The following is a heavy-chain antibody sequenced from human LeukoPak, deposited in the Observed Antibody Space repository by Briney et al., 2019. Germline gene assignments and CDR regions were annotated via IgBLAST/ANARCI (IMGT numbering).Heavy chain of an antibody. D-gene: IGHD1-26*01. CDR3: VRPSGRGATSFDY. V-gene: IGHV5-51*01. J-gene: IGHJ4*02. Sequence: GESLKISCKASGYYFSVYWIGWVRQMPGKGLEWMGIIYPGDSDTRYSPSFQGQATISADTSITTAYLQWSSLKASDSAMYYCVRPSGRGATSFDYWGQGTLVTVSS. CDR1: GYYFSVYW. CDR2: IYPGDSDT.